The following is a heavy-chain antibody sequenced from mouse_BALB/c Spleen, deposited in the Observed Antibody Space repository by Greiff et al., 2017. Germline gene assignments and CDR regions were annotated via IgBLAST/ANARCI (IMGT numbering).Heavy chain of an antibody. Sequence: EVQLQQSGAELVKPGASVKLSCTASGFNIKDTYMHWVKQRPEQGLEWIGRIDPANGNTKYDPKFQGKATITADTSSNTAYLQLSSLTSEDTAVYYCASLPLTTVVAGDDYWGQGTTLTVSS. CDR3: ASLPLTTVVAGDDY. CDR2: IDPANGNT. D-gene: IGHD1-1*01. J-gene: IGHJ2*01. CDR1: GFNIKDTY. V-gene: IGHV14-3*02.